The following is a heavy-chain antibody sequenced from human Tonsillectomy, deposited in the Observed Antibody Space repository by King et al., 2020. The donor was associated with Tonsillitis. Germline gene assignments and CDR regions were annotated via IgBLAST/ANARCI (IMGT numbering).Heavy chain of an antibody. CDR3: AKAGGILWTPFDP. V-gene: IGHV3-30*18. Sequence: VQLVESGGGVVQPGSSLRLSCAVSGFSSSTYGMHWVRQAPGKGLEWVTLISHDGSNKYYADSVKGRFTISRDNSRNTLYLQMNSLRADETAVYYCAKAGGILWTPFDPWGQGTLVTVSS. CDR1: GFSSSTYG. CDR2: ISHDGSNK. D-gene: IGHD3-10*01. J-gene: IGHJ5*02.